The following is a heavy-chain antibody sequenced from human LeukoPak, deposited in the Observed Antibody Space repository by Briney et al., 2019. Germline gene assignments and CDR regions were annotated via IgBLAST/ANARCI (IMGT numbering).Heavy chain of an antibody. CDR2: ISGSGGST. CDR3: TRQYGKGDYAPFDY. V-gene: IGHV3-23*01. CDR1: GFTFSSYA. Sequence: GGSLRLSCAASGFTFSSYAMSWVRQAPGKGLEWVSAISGSGGSTYYADSVKGRFTISRDDSKNTAYLQMNSLKTEDTAVYHCTRQYGKGDYAPFDYWGQGTLVTVSS. J-gene: IGHJ4*02. D-gene: IGHD4-17*01.